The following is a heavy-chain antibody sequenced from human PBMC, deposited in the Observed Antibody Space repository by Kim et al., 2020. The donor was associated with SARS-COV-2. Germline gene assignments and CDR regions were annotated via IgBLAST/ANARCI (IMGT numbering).Heavy chain of an antibody. V-gene: IGHV4-4*02. J-gene: IGHJ5*02. CDR3: ARDGTGIAVAGTSWFDP. D-gene: IGHD6-19*01. Sequence: LKSRVTISVDKSKNQLSLELSSVTAADTAVYYCARDGTGIAVAGTSWFDPWGQGTLVTVSS.